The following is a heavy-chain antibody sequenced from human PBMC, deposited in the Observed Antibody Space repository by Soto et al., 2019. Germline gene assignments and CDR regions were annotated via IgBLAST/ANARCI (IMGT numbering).Heavy chain of an antibody. J-gene: IGHJ6*02. CDR3: ARDLDYSNYSYYYYGMDV. D-gene: IGHD4-4*01. CDR2: IIPIFGTE. Sequence: QVQLVQSGAEVKKPGSSVKVSCKASGGTFSSYAISWVRQAPGQGLEWMGGIIPIFGTENYAQKFQGRVTITADKSTSTAYMELSSLRSEDTAVYYCARDLDYSNYSYYYYGMDVWGQGTTVTVSS. V-gene: IGHV1-69*06. CDR1: GGTFSSYA.